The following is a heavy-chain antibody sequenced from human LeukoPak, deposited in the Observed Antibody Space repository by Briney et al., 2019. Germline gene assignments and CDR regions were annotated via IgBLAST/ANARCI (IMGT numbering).Heavy chain of an antibody. J-gene: IGHJ3*02. CDR2: ISSSSSTI. Sequence: GGSLRLSCAASGFTFSSYSMNWVRQAPGKGLERVSYISSSSSTIYYADSVKGRFTISRDNAKNSLYLQMNSLRDEDTAVYYCAVVVVAAGDAFDIWGQGTMVTVSS. D-gene: IGHD2-15*01. CDR3: AVVVVAAGDAFDI. CDR1: GFTFSSYS. V-gene: IGHV3-48*02.